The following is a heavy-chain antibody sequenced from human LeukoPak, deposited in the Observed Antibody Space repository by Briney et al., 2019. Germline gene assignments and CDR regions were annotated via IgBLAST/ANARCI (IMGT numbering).Heavy chain of an antibody. CDR3: ARTYDSSGYYYYFDY. CDR1: GGSFSGYY. Sequence: ASETLSLTCAVYGGSFSGYYWSWIRQPPGKGLEWIGEIDHSGSTNYNPSLKSRVTISVDRSKNQFSLKLSSVTAADTAVYYCARTYDSSGYYYYFDYWGQGTLVTVSS. D-gene: IGHD3-22*01. V-gene: IGHV4-34*01. CDR2: IDHSGST. J-gene: IGHJ4*02.